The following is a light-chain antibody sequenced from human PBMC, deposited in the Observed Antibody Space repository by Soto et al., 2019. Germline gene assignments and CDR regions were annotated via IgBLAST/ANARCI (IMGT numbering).Light chain of an antibody. V-gene: IGKV1-39*01. CDR3: QQTYSTPWT. Sequence: DIQMTQSPSSLSVSIGDRVTITCRASQSIDSYLNWYQQKPGKAPKLLIYAASSLQSGVPSRFSGSGSGTDFTLTISSLQPEDFATYYCQQTYSTPWTFGQGTNVEMK. CDR2: AAS. J-gene: IGKJ1*01. CDR1: QSIDSY.